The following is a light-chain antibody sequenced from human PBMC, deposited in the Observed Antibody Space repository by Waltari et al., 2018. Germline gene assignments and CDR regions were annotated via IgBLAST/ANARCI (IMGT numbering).Light chain of an antibody. J-gene: IGKJ1*01. CDR2: GAS. CDR1: QSVSSN. CDR3: QQYNYWPPWT. V-gene: IGKV3-15*01. Sequence: EIVMTQSPATLSVSPGERATLSCKASQSVSSNLAWYQQKPGQAPRLLIHGASTRATGIPARFSGSGSETEFTLNISSLQSEDFAVYYCQQYNYWPPWTFGQGTKVEVK.